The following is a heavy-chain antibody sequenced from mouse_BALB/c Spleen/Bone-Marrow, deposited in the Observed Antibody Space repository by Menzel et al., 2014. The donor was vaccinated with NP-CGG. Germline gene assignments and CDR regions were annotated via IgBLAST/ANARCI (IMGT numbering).Heavy chain of an antibody. CDR2: IRNKANGYTT. V-gene: IGHV7-3*02. Sequence: DVKLQESGGGLVQPGDSLRLSCATSGFTFTDYYMNWVRQPPGKALEWLGFIRNKANGYTTEYSASVKGRFTISRDNSQSILYLQMNTLRAEDSATYYCARDRGLTYFDYWGQGTTLTVSS. CDR3: ARDRGLTYFDY. D-gene: IGHD2-4*01. CDR1: GFTFTDYY. J-gene: IGHJ2*01.